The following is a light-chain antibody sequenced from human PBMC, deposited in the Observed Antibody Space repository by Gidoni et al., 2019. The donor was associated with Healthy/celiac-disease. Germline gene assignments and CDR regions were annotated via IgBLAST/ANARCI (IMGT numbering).Light chain of an antibody. CDR3: SSYAGSHSVI. J-gene: IGLJ2*01. CDR1: SRDVGGYNY. CDR2: EVS. Sequence: QSSRTHPPSASGPPGQSVTLSCTGTSRDVGGYNYSSWYQQQPGNAPKLMIDEVSKRPSGVPDRFSGSKAGNTASLTVSGLQAEEEADYYCSSYAGSHSVIFGGGTKLTVL. V-gene: IGLV2-8*01.